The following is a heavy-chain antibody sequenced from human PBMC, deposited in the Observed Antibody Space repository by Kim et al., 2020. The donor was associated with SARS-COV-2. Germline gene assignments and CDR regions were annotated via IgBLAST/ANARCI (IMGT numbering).Heavy chain of an antibody. CDR3: ARALVGGYGYHPYYYGMDV. J-gene: IGHJ6*02. CDR2: ISSSSSYI. CDR1: GFTFSSYS. Sequence: GGSLRLSCAASGFTFSSYSMNWVRQAPGKGLEWVSSISSSSSYIYYADSVKGRFTISRDNAKNSLYLQMNSLRAEDTAVYYCARALVGGYGYHPYYYGMDVWGQGTTVTVSS. V-gene: IGHV3-21*01. D-gene: IGHD5-18*01.